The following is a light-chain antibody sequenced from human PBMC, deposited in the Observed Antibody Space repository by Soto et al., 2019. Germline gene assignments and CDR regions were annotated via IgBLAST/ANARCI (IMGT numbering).Light chain of an antibody. V-gene: IGKV3-20*01. Sequence: EIVLTQSPGTLSLSPGERATLSCRASQSVSSSYLAWYQQKPGQAPRLLIYGASSRTTGIPDRFSGSGSGTDFTLTNSRLEPEDFAGYYCQQYGSPLTFGGGTKVEIK. CDR3: QQYGSPLT. J-gene: IGKJ4*01. CDR1: QSVSSSY. CDR2: GAS.